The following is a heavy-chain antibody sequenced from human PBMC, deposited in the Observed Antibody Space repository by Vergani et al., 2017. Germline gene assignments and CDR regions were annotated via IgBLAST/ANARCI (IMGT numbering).Heavy chain of an antibody. V-gene: IGHV5-51*03. CDR1: GYSFTSSW. Sequence: EVQLVQSGADVRKPGESLTISCKGSGYSFTSSWIAWVRQMPGKGLEWMGIIYPGDSETRYSPSFEGQVTISADPSINTAYLQWRGLKASDTGMYYCARVGWSYYDSSGYYYAPGGWFDPWGQGTLVTVSS. D-gene: IGHD3-22*01. CDR2: IYPGDSET. CDR3: ARVGWSYYDSSGYYYAPGGWFDP. J-gene: IGHJ5*02.